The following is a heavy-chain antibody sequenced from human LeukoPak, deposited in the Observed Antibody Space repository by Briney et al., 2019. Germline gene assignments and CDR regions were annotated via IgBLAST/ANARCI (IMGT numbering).Heavy chain of an antibody. CDR1: GFTFDDYA. J-gene: IGHJ4*02. D-gene: IGHD3-22*01. Sequence: GGSLRLSCAASGFTFDDYAMHWVRQAPGKGLEWVSLISGDGGSTYYADSVKGRFTISRDNSKNSLCLQMNSLRTEDTALYYCAKVLGYYDSSGYYQEGGFDYWGQGTLVTVSS. CDR3: AKVLGYYDSSGYYQEGGFDY. CDR2: ISGDGGST. V-gene: IGHV3-43*02.